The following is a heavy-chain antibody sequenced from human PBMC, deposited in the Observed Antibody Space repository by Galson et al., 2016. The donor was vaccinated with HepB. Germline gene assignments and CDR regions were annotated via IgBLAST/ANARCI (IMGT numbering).Heavy chain of an antibody. J-gene: IGHJ5*02. Sequence: SLRLSCASSEFTFSSAWMSWVRQTPGKGLEWVGRIKSKTEGGTTDYAAPVKGRFTISRDDSKNTLYLQMNSLRAEDTAVYYCAKGGFRLLDTWGQGTLVTVSS. D-gene: IGHD3-10*01. CDR1: EFTFSSAW. CDR3: AKGGFRLLDT. CDR2: IKSKTEGGTT. V-gene: IGHV3-15*01.